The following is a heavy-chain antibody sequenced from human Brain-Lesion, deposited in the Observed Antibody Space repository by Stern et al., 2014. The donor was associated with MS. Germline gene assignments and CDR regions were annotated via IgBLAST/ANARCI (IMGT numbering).Heavy chain of an antibody. V-gene: IGHV3-11*01. CDR1: GFIFSDYY. Sequence: QVQLVDSGGTLVKPGGSLRLSCAASGFIFSDYYMNWIRQAPGQGLEWVSYISTTASNIYYADSVKGRFTISRDNTKNSLFLLMSSLRAEDTAVYYCAISSSRYYFDSWGLGTLVTVSS. J-gene: IGHJ4*02. CDR2: ISTTASNI. D-gene: IGHD2-2*01. CDR3: AISSSRYYFDS.